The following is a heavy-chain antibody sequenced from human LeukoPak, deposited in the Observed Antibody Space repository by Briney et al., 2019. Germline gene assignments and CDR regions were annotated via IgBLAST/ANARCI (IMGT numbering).Heavy chain of an antibody. CDR3: AREIAAAV. CDR1: GSSFGGHG. Sequence: GGSLELSGTAPGSSFGGHGRHGAGHLPGKGLVWVSRISPTGSTTSYADSVKGRFTISRDNSKNTLYLQMNSLRAEDTAVYYCAREIAAAVWGQGTLVTVSS. J-gene: IGHJ4*02. D-gene: IGHD6-13*01. CDR2: ISPTGSTT. V-gene: IGHV3-74*01.